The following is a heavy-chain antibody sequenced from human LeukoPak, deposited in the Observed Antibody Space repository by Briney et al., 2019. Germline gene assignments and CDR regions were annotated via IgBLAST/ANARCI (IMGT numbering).Heavy chain of an antibody. CDR3: ARDLVGTVTTWCAFYI. Sequence: ASVKVSCKASGYTFTNYGITWVRQAPGQGLEWMGWISAYNGNTNYAQKYQGRVTMTTDTSTRTAYMELRSLRSEDTAVYYCARDLVGTVTTWCAFYIWGQDKMVTVSS. CDR1: GYTFTNYG. J-gene: IGHJ3*02. CDR2: ISAYNGNT. D-gene: IGHD4-17*01. V-gene: IGHV1-18*01.